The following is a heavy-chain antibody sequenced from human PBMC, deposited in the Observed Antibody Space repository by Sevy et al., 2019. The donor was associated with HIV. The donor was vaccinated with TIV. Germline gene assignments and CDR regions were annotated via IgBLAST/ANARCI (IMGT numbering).Heavy chain of an antibody. CDR3: ATYSAKYSFDAFDI. CDR1: GFILNRFW. Sequence: GGSLRLSCAASGFILNRFWMTWVRQGPGKGLEWVANIKQDGTEKYYVDSVKGRFIISRDNAKNSLFLQLNSLRVEDTAVYYCATYSAKYSFDAFDIWGQGTMVTVSS. D-gene: IGHD1-26*01. J-gene: IGHJ3*02. V-gene: IGHV3-7*03. CDR2: IKQDGTEK.